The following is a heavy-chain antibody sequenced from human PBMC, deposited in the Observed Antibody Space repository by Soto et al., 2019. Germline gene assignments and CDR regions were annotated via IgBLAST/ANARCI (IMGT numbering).Heavy chain of an antibody. D-gene: IGHD2-21*02. CDR1: GYTFINYY. V-gene: IGHV1-2*02. CDR2: VNPRSGDT. CDR3: ARQLAYCGGDCFTEPREY. J-gene: IGHJ4*02. Sequence: QAQLVQSGAEVKKPGASVKVSCKTSGYTFINYYIHWVRQAPGQGLEWMGWVNPRSGDTNYAQKSQGRVTMTRDTSISTAYMELSSLRSDDTAVFYCARQLAYCGGDCFTEPREYWGQGTLVTVSS.